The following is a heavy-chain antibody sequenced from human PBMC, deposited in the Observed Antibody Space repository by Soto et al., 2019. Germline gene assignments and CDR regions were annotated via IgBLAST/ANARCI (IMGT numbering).Heavy chain of an antibody. CDR3: AREATVSAECDY. D-gene: IGHD4-17*01. J-gene: IGHJ4*02. CDR1: GFTFSSYA. Sequence: QVRLVESGGGVVQPGRSLRLSCAASGFTFSSYAMHWVRQARGKGLEWVAVISYDGSNKYYPDSVKGRFTISRDNSKNTLYLQMNSLRAEDTAVYYCAREATVSAECDYWGQGTLVTVSP. CDR2: ISYDGSNK. V-gene: IGHV3-30-3*01.